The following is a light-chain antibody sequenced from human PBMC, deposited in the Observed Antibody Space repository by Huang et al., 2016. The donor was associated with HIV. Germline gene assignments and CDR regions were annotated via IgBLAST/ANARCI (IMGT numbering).Light chain of an antibody. CDR3: QQYYSTPLI. CDR2: EAS. J-gene: IGKJ4*01. Sequence: IQMTQSPSSLSASVGDGVTITCRASQALGRNVAWYQQKPWKAPKLLIYEASTLESGVPSRFSGSGSGTDYTLTINGLQPENFATYYCQQYYSTPLIFGGGARLDI. CDR1: QALGRN. V-gene: IGKV1-NL1*01.